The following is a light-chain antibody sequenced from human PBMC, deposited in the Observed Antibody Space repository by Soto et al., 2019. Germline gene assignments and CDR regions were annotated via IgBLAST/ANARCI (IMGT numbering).Light chain of an antibody. CDR3: CSYAGSYTYV. CDR1: GSDVGGYNY. CDR2: DVS. V-gene: IGLV2-11*01. J-gene: IGLJ1*01. Sequence: QSVLTQPRAVSGSHVQSVTISCTGTGSDVGGYNYVSWYQQHPGKAPKLMIYDVSKRPSGVPDRFSGSKSGNTASLTISGLQAEDEADYYCCSYAGSYTYVFGTGTKVTVL.